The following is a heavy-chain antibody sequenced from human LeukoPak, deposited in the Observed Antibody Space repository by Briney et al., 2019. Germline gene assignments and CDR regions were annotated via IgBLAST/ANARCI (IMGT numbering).Heavy chain of an antibody. J-gene: IGHJ4*02. D-gene: IGHD2-8*02. CDR1: GGSISSYY. Sequence: SETLSLTCTVSGGSISSYYWSWIRQPPGKGLEWIGYISYTGSTNYNPFLKSRVTISIDTSNNQFSLKLSSVTAADTAVYYCARTKSLWYSFDSWGQGTLVTVSS. CDR2: ISYTGST. CDR3: ARTKSLWYSFDS. V-gene: IGHV4-59*08.